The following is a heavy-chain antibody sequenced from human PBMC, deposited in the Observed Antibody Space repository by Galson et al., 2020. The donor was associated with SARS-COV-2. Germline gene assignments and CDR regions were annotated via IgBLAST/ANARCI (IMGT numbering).Heavy chain of an antibody. CDR1: GGSISSGGYY. D-gene: IGHD3-10*01. CDR2: IYYSGST. CDR3: ARVNYYGSGSYSPWYFDY. Sequence: SETLSLTCTVSGGSISSGGYYWSWIRQHPGKGLEWIGYIYYSGSTYYNPSPKSRVTITVDTSKNQFSLKLSSVTAADTAVYYCARVNYYGSGSYSPWYFDYWGQGTLVTVSS. J-gene: IGHJ4*02. V-gene: IGHV4-31*03.